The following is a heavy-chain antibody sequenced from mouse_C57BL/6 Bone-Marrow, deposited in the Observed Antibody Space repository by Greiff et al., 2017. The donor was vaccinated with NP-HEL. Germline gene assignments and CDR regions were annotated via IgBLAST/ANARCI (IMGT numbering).Heavy chain of an antibody. D-gene: IGHD1-1*01. CDR3: ATFPRDYYGSSYWYFDV. J-gene: IGHJ1*03. V-gene: IGHV2-9-1*01. Sequence: QVQLKESGPGLVAPSQSLSITCTVSGFSLTSYAISWVRQPPGKGLEWLGVIWTGGGTNYNSALKSRLSISKDNSKSQVFLKMNSLQTDDTARYYCATFPRDYYGSSYWYFDVWGTGTTVTVSS. CDR1: GFSLTSYA. CDR2: IWTGGGT.